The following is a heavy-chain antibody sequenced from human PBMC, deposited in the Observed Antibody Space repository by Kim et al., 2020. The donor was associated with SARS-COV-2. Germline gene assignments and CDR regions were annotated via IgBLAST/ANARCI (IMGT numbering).Heavy chain of an antibody. D-gene: IGHD6-6*01. CDR2: IYHSGST. J-gene: IGHJ4*02. V-gene: IGHV4-4*02. CDR3: ASIRAARRILSYFDY. CDR1: GGSISSSNW. Sequence: SETLSLTCAVSGGSISSSNWWSWVRQPPGKGLEWIGEIYHSGSTNYNPSLKSRVTISVDKSKNQFSLKLSSVTAADTAVYYCASIRAARRILSYFDYWGQGTLVTVSS.